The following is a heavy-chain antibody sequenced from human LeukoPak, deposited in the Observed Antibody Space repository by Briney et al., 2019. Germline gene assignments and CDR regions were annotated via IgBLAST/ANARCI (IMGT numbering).Heavy chain of an antibody. CDR2: ISGSSTTT. D-gene: IGHD6-6*01. V-gene: IGHV3-23*01. CDR1: GFTFSSYA. CDR3: AKLGQLVPEN. Sequence: SGGSLRLSCAASGFTFSSYAMAWVRQAPGKGLEWVSTISGSSTTTYYADSVKGRFTISRDNSENALSLQMNSLRVEDTAVYCCAKLGQLVPENWGQGALVTVSS. J-gene: IGHJ4*02.